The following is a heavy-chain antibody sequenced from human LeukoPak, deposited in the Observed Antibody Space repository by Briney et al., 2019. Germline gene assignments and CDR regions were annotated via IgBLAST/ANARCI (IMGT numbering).Heavy chain of an antibody. CDR3: ALGTYYYDSSGYYHDY. CDR1: GFTFSSYW. Sequence: SGGSLRLSCAASGFTFSSYWMSWVRQAPGKGLEWVANIKQDGSEKYYVDSVKGRFTISRDNAKNSLYLQMNSLRAEDTAVYYCALGTYYYDSSGYYHDYWGQGTLVTVSS. J-gene: IGHJ4*02. V-gene: IGHV3-7*01. CDR2: IKQDGSEK. D-gene: IGHD3-22*01.